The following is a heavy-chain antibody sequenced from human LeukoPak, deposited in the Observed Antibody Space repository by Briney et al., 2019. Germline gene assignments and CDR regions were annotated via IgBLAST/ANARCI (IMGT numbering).Heavy chain of an antibody. D-gene: IGHD3-10*01. Sequence: PSETLSLTCTVSGGSISSSSYYWGWIRQPPGKGLEWIGSIYYSGSTYYNPSLKSRVTISVDTSKNQFSLKLSSVTAADTAVYYCARHSSRGYYGSGSFDYWGQGTLVTVSS. CDR3: ARHSSRGYYGSGSFDY. CDR1: GGSISSSSYY. J-gene: IGHJ4*02. CDR2: IYYSGST. V-gene: IGHV4-39*01.